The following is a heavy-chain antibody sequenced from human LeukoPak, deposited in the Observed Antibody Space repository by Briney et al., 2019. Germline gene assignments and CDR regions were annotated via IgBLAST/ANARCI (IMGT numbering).Heavy chain of an antibody. CDR2: IKEDGSQK. CDR3: AGDRGYLQFDY. J-gene: IGHJ4*02. Sequence: GGSLRLSCAASGFTFSSYAVSWVRQAPGKGLEWVANIKEDGSQKYYADSVMGRFTISRDNAENSLYLQLNSLRAEDTAMYYCAGDRGYLQFDYWGQGTLVTVSS. D-gene: IGHD3-10*01. V-gene: IGHV3-7*03. CDR1: GFTFSSYA.